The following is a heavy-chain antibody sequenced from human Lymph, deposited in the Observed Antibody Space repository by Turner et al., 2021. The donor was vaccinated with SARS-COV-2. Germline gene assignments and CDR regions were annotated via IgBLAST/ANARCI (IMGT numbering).Heavy chain of an antibody. Sequence: QVQLVQSGAEVKKPGASVKVSCKASAYTFTSSGISWVRQDPVQGLECMGWISTYNGNKNDAKKLQDKVTMTTDTSTSTAYMELRSLRTDDTAVYYCAVAGMNYDLLWKTCYYDGMDVWGQGTTVTVSS. V-gene: IGHV1-18*01. J-gene: IGHJ6*02. CDR2: ISTYNGNK. CDR1: AYTFTSSG. D-gene: IGHD6-19*01. CDR3: AVAGMNYDLLWKTCYYDGMDV.